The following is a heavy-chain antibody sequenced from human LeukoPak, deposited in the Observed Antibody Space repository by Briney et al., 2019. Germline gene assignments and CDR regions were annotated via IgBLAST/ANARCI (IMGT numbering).Heavy chain of an antibody. V-gene: IGHV6-1*01. D-gene: IGHD6-13*01. CDR1: GDSVSSNSAA. Sequence: SQTLSLTCAISGDSVSSNSAAWNWIRQSPSRGLEWLGRTYYRSKWYNDYAVSVKSRITTNPDTSKNQFSLQLNSVTPEDTAVYYCARLQQLVLNYYYGMDVWGQGTTVTVSS. CDR2: TYYRSKWYN. J-gene: IGHJ6*02. CDR3: ARLQQLVLNYYYGMDV.